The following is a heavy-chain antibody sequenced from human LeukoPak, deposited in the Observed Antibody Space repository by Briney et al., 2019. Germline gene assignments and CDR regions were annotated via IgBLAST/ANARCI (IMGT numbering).Heavy chain of an antibody. CDR3: AKADIVVVVAATPDY. CDR1: GFTFSSYA. J-gene: IGHJ4*02. D-gene: IGHD2-15*01. CDR2: ISGSGGST. Sequence: GGSLRLSCAASGFTFSSYAMSWVRQAPGEGLEWVSAISGSGGSTYYADSVKGRFTISRDNSKNTVYLQMNSLRAEDTAVYYCAKADIVVVVAATPDYWGQGTLVTVSS. V-gene: IGHV3-23*01.